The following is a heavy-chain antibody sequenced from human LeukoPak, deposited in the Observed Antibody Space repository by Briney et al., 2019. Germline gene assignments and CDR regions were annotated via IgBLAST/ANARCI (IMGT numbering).Heavy chain of an antibody. J-gene: IGHJ4*02. CDR3: ARGNMPEPRYYFDY. D-gene: IGHD1-14*01. CDR2: IVVGSGNT. Sequence: SVKVSCKASGFTFTSSAMQWVRQARGQRLEWIGWIVVGSGNTNYAQKFQERVTITRDMSTSTAYMELSSLRSEDTAVYYCARGNMPEPRYYFDYWGQGTLVTVSS. V-gene: IGHV1-58*02. CDR1: GFTFTSSA.